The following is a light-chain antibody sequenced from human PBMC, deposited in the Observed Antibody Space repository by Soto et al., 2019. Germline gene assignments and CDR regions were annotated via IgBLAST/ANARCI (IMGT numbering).Light chain of an antibody. Sequence: ELVLPQSPATLSLSPGERATLSCRARQSVSSYLAWYQQKPGQAPRLLIYDASNRATGIPARFSGSGSGTDFTLTISSLEPEDFAVYYCQQRSNWYTFGQGTKLEIK. V-gene: IGKV3-11*01. J-gene: IGKJ2*01. CDR2: DAS. CDR1: QSVSSY. CDR3: QQRSNWYT.